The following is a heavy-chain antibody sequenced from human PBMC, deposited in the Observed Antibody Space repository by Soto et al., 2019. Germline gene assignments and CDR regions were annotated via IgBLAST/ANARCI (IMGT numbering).Heavy chain of an antibody. J-gene: IGHJ6*02. CDR2: IYPGDSDT. CDR1: GYIFTSYW. Sequence: PGESLKISCKGSGYIFTSYWIGWVRQMPGKGQQWMGIIYPGDSDTRYSPYFEGQDTISADKSSSTAYLQWSSLKASDTAMYYCARQTFDLGYYYGMDVWGQGTTVTVSS. V-gene: IGHV5-51*01. CDR3: ARQTFDLGYYYGMDV.